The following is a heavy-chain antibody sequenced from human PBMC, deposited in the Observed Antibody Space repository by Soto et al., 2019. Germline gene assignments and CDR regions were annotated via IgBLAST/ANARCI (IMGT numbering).Heavy chain of an antibody. CDR3: GVQYDY. CDR2: ISGRTGST. D-gene: IGHD1-1*01. J-gene: IGHJ4*02. V-gene: IGHV3-23*01. Sequence: EVQVLESGGGLVQPGGSLRLSCAASGFTFSSYAMSWVRQAPGKGLEWVSAISGRTGSTSYADSVKGRFTISRDNSRNTLYLKMNSLRAEDTAVYYCGVQYDYWGQGTLVTGSS. CDR1: GFTFSSYA.